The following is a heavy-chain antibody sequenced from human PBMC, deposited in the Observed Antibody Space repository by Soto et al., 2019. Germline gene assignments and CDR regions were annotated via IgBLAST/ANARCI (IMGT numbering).Heavy chain of an antibody. CDR2: ISTTSSFI. CDR1: GFTFSSYS. CDR3: AREGSLYVDFVSNGFDY. J-gene: IGHJ4*02. Sequence: EVQLVESGGGLVKPGGSLRLSCAASGFTFSSYSMNWVRQAPGKGLEWGSSISTTSSFIYSADSVKGRFTISRDNAKNSLYLQMNSLRAEDTAVYYCAREGSLYVDFVSNGFDYWGQGTLVTVSS. V-gene: IGHV3-21*02. D-gene: IGHD4-17*01.